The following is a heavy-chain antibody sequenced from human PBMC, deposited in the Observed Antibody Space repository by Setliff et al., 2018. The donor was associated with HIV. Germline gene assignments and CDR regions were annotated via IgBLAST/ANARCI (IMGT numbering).Heavy chain of an antibody. Sequence: PGGSLRLSCAASGFTFSRYGMHWVRQAPGKGLEWVAVISIYDGSEKYYADSVKGRFTISRDNSKNTLYLQMNSLRAEDTAVYYCARERLRFLEWLPLDYWGQGTLVTVSS. J-gene: IGHJ4*02. CDR1: GFTFSRYG. V-gene: IGHV3-30*04. D-gene: IGHD3-3*01. CDR2: ISIYDGSEK. CDR3: ARERLRFLEWLPLDY.